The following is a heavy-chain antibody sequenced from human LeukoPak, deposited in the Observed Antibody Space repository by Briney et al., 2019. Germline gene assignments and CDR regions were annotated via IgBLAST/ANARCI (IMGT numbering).Heavy chain of an antibody. CDR3: TRDQTPYY. Sequence: GGSLRLSCAASGFTVSSNYMSWVRQAPGKGLEWVSVIYSGGSTCYADSVKGRFTISRDNSKNTLYLQMNSLKTEDTAVYYCTRDQTPYYWGQETLVTVSS. V-gene: IGHV3-53*01. CDR2: IYSGGST. J-gene: IGHJ4*02. CDR1: GFTVSSNY.